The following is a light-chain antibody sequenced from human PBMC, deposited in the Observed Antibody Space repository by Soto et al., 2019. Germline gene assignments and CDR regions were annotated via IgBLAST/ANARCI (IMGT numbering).Light chain of an antibody. V-gene: IGLV4-60*03. Sequence: QLVLTQSSSASAYLGSSVKLTCTLSSGHSSYIIAWHQQQPGKAPRYLMKLEGSGSYNKGSGVPDRFSGSSSGADRYLTXXXXQSEDEADYYCETWDSNLEVFGGGTKMNVL. CDR1: SGHSSYI. CDR2: LEGSGSY. J-gene: IGLJ2*01. CDR3: ETWDSNLEV.